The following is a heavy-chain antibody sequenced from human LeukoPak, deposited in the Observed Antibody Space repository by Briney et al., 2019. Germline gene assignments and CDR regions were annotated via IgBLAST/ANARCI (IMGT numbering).Heavy chain of an antibody. CDR3: ARKGGSLVRGVIMDAFDM. CDR2: IKQDGSEK. CDR1: GFTFSRYW. Sequence: GGSLRLSCAASGFTFSRYWMSWVRQAPGKGLEWVANIKQDGSEKYYVDSVKGRFTISRDNAENLQYLQMKSLRAEDTAVYYCARKGGSLVRGVIMDAFDMWGQGTMVTVSS. D-gene: IGHD3-10*01. J-gene: IGHJ3*02. V-gene: IGHV3-7*05.